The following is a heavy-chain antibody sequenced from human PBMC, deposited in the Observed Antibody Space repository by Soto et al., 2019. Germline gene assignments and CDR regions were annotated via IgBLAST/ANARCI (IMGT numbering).Heavy chain of an antibody. CDR1: GYTFTSYA. D-gene: IGHD6-13*01. J-gene: IGHJ6*02. CDR2: INAGNGNT. Sequence: ASVKVSCKASGYTFTSYAMHWVRQAPGQRLEWMGWINAGNGNTKYSQKVQGRVTITRDTSASTANMELSSLRSEDTAVYYCTRAPVYSSSWYSSGGMDVWGQGTTVTVSS. V-gene: IGHV1-3*01. CDR3: TRAPVYSSSWYSSGGMDV.